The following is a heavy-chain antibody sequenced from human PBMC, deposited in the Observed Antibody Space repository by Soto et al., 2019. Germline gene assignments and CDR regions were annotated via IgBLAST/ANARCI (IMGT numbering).Heavy chain of an antibody. CDR3: ARNRAVYYDFWSGRTNAFDI. CDR1: GYTFTSYG. V-gene: IGHV1-18*04. Sequence: EASVKVSCKASGYTFTSYGISWVRQAPGQGLEWMGWISAYNGNTNYAQKLQGRVTMTTDTSTSTAYMELRSLRSDDTAVYYCARNRAVYYDFWSGRTNAFDIWGQGTMVTVSS. D-gene: IGHD3-3*01. J-gene: IGHJ3*02. CDR2: ISAYNGNT.